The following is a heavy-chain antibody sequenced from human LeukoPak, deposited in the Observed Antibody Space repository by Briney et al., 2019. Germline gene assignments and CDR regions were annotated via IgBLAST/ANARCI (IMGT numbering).Heavy chain of an antibody. Sequence: GGSLRLSCAASGFTFSSYAMSWVRQAPGKGLEWVSAISGSGGSTYYADSVKGRSTISRDSSKNTLYLQMNSLRAEDTAVYYCAKGSGYYPEGSDYWGQGTLVTVSS. CDR3: AKGSGYYPEGSDY. J-gene: IGHJ4*02. V-gene: IGHV3-23*01. D-gene: IGHD3-22*01. CDR1: GFTFSSYA. CDR2: ISGSGGST.